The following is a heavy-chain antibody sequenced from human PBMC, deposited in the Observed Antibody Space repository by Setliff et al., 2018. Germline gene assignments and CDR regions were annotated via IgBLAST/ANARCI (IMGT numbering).Heavy chain of an antibody. V-gene: IGHV3-73*01. CDR3: TRQTSPHPDSSGYYYDLTFYYYMDV. CDR1: GFTFSGSA. CDR2: IRSKANNYAT. D-gene: IGHD3-22*01. J-gene: IGHJ6*03. Sequence: LSCAASGFTFSGSAMHWVRQASGKGLEWVGRIRSKANNYATAYAASLKGRFTISRDDSKNTAFLQMNSLKTEDTAVYYCTRQTSPHPDSSGYYYDLTFYYYMDVWGKGTTVTVSS.